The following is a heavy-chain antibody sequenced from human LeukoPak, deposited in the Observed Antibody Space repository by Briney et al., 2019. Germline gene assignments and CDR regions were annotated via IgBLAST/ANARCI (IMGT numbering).Heavy chain of an antibody. J-gene: IGHJ6*02. V-gene: IGHV3-23*01. CDR3: AKFGMVRGVIIMRSYYGMDV. Sequence: PGGSLRLSCAASGFTFSSYAMSWVRQAPGKGLEWVSAISGSGGSTYYADSVKGRFTISRDNSKNTLYLQMNSLRAEDTAVYYCAKFGMVRGVIIMRSYYGMDVWGQGTTVTVSS. CDR1: GFTFSSYA. D-gene: IGHD3-10*01. CDR2: ISGSGGST.